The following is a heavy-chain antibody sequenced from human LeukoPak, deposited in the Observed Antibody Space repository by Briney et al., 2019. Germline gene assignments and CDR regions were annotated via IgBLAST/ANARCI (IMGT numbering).Heavy chain of an antibody. Sequence: ASVKVSCKASGYTFTRYAMNWVRQAPGQGLEWMGWINTNTGNPTYAQGFTGRFVFSLDTSVSTAYLQISSLKAEDTAVYYCARDMFPGSSGVVIKNMDIWGKGTTATVSS. CDR2: INTNTGNP. D-gene: IGHD3-3*01. CDR1: GYTFTRYA. CDR3: ARDMFPGSSGVVIKNMDI. V-gene: IGHV7-4-1*02. J-gene: IGHJ6*03.